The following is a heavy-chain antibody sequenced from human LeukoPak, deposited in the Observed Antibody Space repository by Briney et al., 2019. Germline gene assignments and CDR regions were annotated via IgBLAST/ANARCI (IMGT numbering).Heavy chain of an antibody. J-gene: IGHJ3*02. V-gene: IGHV3-30*18. CDR3: AKFWAWFGAGPRAFDI. D-gene: IGHD3-10*01. CDR1: GFTFSSYG. CDR2: ISYDGSNK. Sequence: GRSLRLSCSASGFTFSSYGMHWVRQAPGKGLEWVAVISYDGSNKYYADSVKGRFTISRDNSKNTLYLQMNSLRAEDTAVYYCAKFWAWFGAGPRAFDIWGQGTMVTVSS.